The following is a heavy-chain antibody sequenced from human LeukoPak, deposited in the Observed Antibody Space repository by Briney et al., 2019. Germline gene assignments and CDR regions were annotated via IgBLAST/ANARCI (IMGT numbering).Heavy chain of an antibody. J-gene: IGHJ4*02. D-gene: IGHD6-19*01. CDR1: GGTFSSYA. Sequence: SVRVSCKASGGTFSSYAISWVRQAPGQGLEWMGGFIPIFGTANYAQKFQGRVTVTTDESTSTAYMELSSLRSEDTAVYYCASHFIFLRYRSGCYTFDYWGQGTPVAVSS. CDR3: ASHFIFLRYRSGCYTFDY. V-gene: IGHV1-69*05. CDR2: FIPIFGTA.